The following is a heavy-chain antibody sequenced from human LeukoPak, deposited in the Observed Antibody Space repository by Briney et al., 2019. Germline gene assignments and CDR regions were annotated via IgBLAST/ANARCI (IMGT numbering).Heavy chain of an antibody. J-gene: IGHJ4*02. CDR3: ARDGGAYRRFFDY. CDR2: IYSGGST. Sequence: PGGSLRLSCAASGFTVSSNYMSWVRQAPGKGLEWVSVIYSGGSTYYADSVKGRFTISRDNSKNTLYLQMNSLRAEDTAVYYCARDGGAYRRFFDYWGQGTLVTVSS. D-gene: IGHD2-15*01. CDR1: GFTVSSNY. V-gene: IGHV3-53*01.